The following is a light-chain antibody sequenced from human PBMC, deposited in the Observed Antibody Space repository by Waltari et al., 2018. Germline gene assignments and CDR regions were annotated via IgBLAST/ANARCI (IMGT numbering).Light chain of an antibody. CDR2: GAS. CDR3: QQYGTSPLE. Sequence: EIVLTQSPGTLSLAPGDRATLSCRASQSLGNNYLAWYQQKSGQAPRLLIYGASRRATGIPDRFSGSGSGADFSHTISSLEPEDFAVYYCQQYGTSPLEFGGGTKVEIK. V-gene: IGKV3-20*01. J-gene: IGKJ4*02. CDR1: QSLGNNY.